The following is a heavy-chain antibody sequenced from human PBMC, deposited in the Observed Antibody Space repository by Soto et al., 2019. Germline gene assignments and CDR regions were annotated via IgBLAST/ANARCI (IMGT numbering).Heavy chain of an antibody. CDR2: IYYSGST. CDR1: GGSISSGGYY. Sequence: QVQLQESGPGLVKPSQTLSLTCTVSGGSISSGGYYWSWIRQHPGKGLEWIGYIYYSGSTYYNPSRKSRVTISVDTSKNQFSLKLSSVTAADTALYYCARLEDSSGYPYWGQGTLVTVSS. V-gene: IGHV4-31*03. J-gene: IGHJ4*02. CDR3: ARLEDSSGYPY. D-gene: IGHD3-22*01.